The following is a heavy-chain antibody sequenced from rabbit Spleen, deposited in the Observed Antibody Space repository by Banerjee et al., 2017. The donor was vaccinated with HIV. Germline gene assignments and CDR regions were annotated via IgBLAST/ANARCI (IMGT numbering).Heavy chain of an antibody. V-gene: IGHV1S45*01. Sequence: QQQLVESGGGLVKPGASLTLTCKASGFDFSNKAVMCWVRQSPGKGLKWIACINTWSNRPVYASWAKGRFTISRTSSTTVTLRMTSLTAADRATYFCARDLVGVIGWNFYLWGQGTLVTVS. J-gene: IGHJ4*01. CDR3: ARDLVGVIGWNFYL. CDR1: GFDFSNKAV. D-gene: IGHD1-1*01. CDR2: INTWSNRP.